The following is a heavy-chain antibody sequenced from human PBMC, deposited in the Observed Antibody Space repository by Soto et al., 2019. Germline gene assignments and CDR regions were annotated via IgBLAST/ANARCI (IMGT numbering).Heavy chain of an antibody. D-gene: IGHD6-13*01. J-gene: IGHJ4*02. V-gene: IGHV3-74*01. CDR2: INSDGSTT. Sequence: GGSLRLSCAASGFTFSNYWMHWVRQAPGKGLVWVSRINSDGSTTSHADSVKGRFTISRDNAKNTLYLQMNSLRAEDTAVYYCARLPGYSTRWTTFDFWGQGTQVTVSS. CDR1: GFTFSNYW. CDR3: ARLPGYSTRWTTFDF.